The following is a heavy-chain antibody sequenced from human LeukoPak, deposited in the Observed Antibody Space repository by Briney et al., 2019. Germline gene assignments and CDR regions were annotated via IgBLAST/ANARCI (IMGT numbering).Heavy chain of an antibody. CDR2: IIPIFGTA. D-gene: IGHD2-2*01. J-gene: IGHJ6*02. CDR3: ARDPAGYCSSTSCLGDYGMDV. V-gene: IGHV1-69*13. Sequence: SVKVSCKASGYTFTGYYMHWVRQAPGQGLEWMGGIIPIFGTANYAQKFQGRVTITADESTSTAYMELSSLRSEDTAVYYCARDPAGYCSSTSCLGDYGMDVWGQGTTVTVSS. CDR1: GYTFTGYY.